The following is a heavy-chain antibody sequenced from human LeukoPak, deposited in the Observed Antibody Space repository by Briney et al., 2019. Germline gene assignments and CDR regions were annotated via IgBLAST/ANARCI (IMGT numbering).Heavy chain of an antibody. CDR2: IRYDGSNK. CDR1: GFTFSSYG. CDR3: AKQGQRTFDY. J-gene: IGHJ4*02. Sequence: GGSLRLSCAASGFTFSSYGMHWVRQAPGKGLEWVAFIRYDGSNKYYADSVKGRFTISRDNSKNTLYLQMNSMRAEDTAVYYCAKQGQRTFDYWGQGTLVTVSS. V-gene: IGHV3-30*02.